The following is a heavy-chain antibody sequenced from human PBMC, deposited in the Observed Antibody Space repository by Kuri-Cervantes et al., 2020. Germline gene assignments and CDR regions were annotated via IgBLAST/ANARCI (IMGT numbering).Heavy chain of an antibody. D-gene: IGHD3-10*01. Sequence: ASVKVSCKASGGTFSSYAISWVRQAPGQGLEWMGIINPSGGSTSYAQKFQGRVTMTRDTSTSTVYMELSSLRSEDTAVYYCARGEGFGEGGGGYWGQGTLVTVSS. J-gene: IGHJ4*02. V-gene: IGHV1-46*01. CDR3: ARGEGFGEGGGGY. CDR1: GGTFSSYA. CDR2: INPSGGST.